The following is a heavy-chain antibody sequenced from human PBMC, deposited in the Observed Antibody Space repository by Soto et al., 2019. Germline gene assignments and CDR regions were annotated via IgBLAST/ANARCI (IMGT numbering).Heavy chain of an antibody. CDR3: ARGKSGYYDY. J-gene: IGHJ4*02. CDR1: GYTFTSYD. Sequence: QVQLVQSGAEVKKPGASVKVSCKASGYTFTSYDINWVRQATGQGLEWMGWMNPNTGNTGYAQKFQGRVTMTRNTCISTASIELSRLRLEDTVVYYCARGKSGYYDYWGQGTLVTVSS. V-gene: IGHV1-8*01. CDR2: MNPNTGNT. D-gene: IGHD3-3*01.